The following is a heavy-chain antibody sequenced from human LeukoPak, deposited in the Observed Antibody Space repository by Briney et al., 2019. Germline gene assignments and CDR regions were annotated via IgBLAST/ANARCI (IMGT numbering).Heavy chain of an antibody. CDR3: ARWDDSAWAFGN. CDR1: GGSISSYS. J-gene: IGHJ4*02. D-gene: IGHD6-19*01. V-gene: IGHV4-59*08. CDR2: ISHSGTT. Sequence: SETLSLTCTVSGGSISSYSWNWIRQSPGKGLEWVGYISHSGTTSYNSYLRSRVTISVDTSKNQLSLKLTSVTAADTAVYYCARWDDSAWAFGNWGPGTLVIVSS.